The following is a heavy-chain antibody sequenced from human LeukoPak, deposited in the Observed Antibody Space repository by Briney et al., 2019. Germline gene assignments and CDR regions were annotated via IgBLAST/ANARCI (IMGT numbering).Heavy chain of an antibody. CDR2: ISYSGSP. V-gene: IGHV4-59*12. J-gene: IGHJ6*03. Sequence: SETLSLTCSVSGGSISSDYWSWIRQPPGKGLQWIAFISYSGSPDYNPSLKSRVTISIDTSKNHFSLKLSSVTAADTAVYYCARVRGSSGSYEYYHYMDVWGKGTTVTISS. CDR1: GGSISSDY. D-gene: IGHD1-26*01. CDR3: ARVRGSSGSYEYYHYMDV.